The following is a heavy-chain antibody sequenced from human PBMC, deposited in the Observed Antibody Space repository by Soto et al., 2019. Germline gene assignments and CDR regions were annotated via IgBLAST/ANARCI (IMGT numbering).Heavy chain of an antibody. D-gene: IGHD1-26*01. CDR1: GFTFSSYG. CDR2: IWYDGSNK. Sequence: QVQLVESGGGVVQPGRSLRLSCAASGFTFSSYGMHWVRQAPGKGLEWVAVIWYDGSNKYYADSVKGRFTISRDNSKNTLYLQMNRLRAEDTAVYYCARDRGVRGSYYDLSHWGQGTLVTVSS. V-gene: IGHV3-33*01. CDR3: ARDRGVRGSYYDLSH. J-gene: IGHJ4*02.